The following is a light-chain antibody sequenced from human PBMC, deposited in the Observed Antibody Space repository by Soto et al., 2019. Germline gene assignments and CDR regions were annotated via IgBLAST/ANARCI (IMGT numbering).Light chain of an antibody. J-gene: IGKJ1*01. V-gene: IGKV3-20*01. CDR3: QQYGGSPGT. Sequence: EIVLTQSPGTLSLSPGERATLSCRASQSVSNAYLAWYQQKPGQAPRLLIYHASNRVTGIPDRFSGSGSETDFTVTISRLEPEDFAVYHCQQYGGSPGTFGQGTKVEFK. CDR1: QSVSNAY. CDR2: HAS.